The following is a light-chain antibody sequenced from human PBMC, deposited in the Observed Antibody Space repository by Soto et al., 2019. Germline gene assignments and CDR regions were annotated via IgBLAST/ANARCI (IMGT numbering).Light chain of an antibody. CDR1: SSDVGGYNY. CDR3: SSYAGRNTLV. J-gene: IGLJ2*01. Sequence: QSALTQPPSASGSPGQSVTISCTGTSSDVGGYNYVSWYQQHPGKVPKLMIYEVSKRPSGVPDRFSGSKSGNTASLTDSGLQAEDEADYYCSSYAGRNTLVFGGGTKLTVL. CDR2: EVS. V-gene: IGLV2-8*01.